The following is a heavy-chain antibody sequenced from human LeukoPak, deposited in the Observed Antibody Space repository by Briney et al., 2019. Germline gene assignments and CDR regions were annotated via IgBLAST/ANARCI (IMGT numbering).Heavy chain of an antibody. CDR2: LNTDGSST. J-gene: IGHJ5*02. CDR1: GFTFSSHW. Sequence: PGGSLRLSCAASGFTFSSHWMHWVRQAPGKGLVWVSRLNTDGSSTVYADSVKGRFTISRDNAKNTLYLQMYSLRAEDTAVYYCARGYYDSNDSNRSNWFDPWGQGTLVTVSS. D-gene: IGHD3-22*01. CDR3: ARGYYDSNDSNRSNWFDP. V-gene: IGHV3-74*01.